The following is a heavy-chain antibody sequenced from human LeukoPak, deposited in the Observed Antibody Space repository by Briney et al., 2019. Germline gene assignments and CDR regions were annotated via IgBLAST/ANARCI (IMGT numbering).Heavy chain of an antibody. Sequence: ASVKVSCKASGYTFTSYAMHWVRQAPGQRLEWMGWINAGNGNTKYSQKFQGRVTITRDTSASTAYMELSSLRFEDTAVYYCARDSRITMVRGALGYWGQGTLVTVSS. V-gene: IGHV1-3*01. D-gene: IGHD3-10*01. CDR3: ARDSRITMVRGALGY. CDR1: GYTFTSYA. J-gene: IGHJ4*02. CDR2: INAGNGNT.